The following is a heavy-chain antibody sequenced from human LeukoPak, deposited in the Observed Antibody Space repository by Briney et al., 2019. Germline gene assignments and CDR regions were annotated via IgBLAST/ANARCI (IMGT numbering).Heavy chain of an antibody. CDR3: AKVDAVTTLYYYMDV. Sequence: GGSLRLSCAASGFTFSSYAMSWVRQAPGKGLEWVSAISGCGGSTYYADSVKGRFTISRDNSKNTLYLQMNSLRAEDTAVYYCAKVDAVTTLYYYMDVWGKGTTVTVSS. CDR2: ISGCGGST. J-gene: IGHJ6*03. CDR1: GFTFSSYA. D-gene: IGHD4-11*01. V-gene: IGHV3-23*01.